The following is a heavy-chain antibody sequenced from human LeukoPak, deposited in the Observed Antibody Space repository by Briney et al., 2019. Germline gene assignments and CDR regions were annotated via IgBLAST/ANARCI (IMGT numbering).Heavy chain of an antibody. V-gene: IGHV1-8*01. CDR3: ARGRRGIAARPNHYYYYMDV. CDR1: GYTFTSYD. J-gene: IGHJ6*03. CDR2: MNPNSGNT. D-gene: IGHD6-6*01. Sequence: GASVKVSCKASGYTFTSYDINWVRQATGQGLGWMGWMNPNSGNTGYAQKFQGRVTMTRNTSISTAYMELSSLRSEDTAVYYCARGRRGIAARPNHYYYYMDVWGKGTTVTVSS.